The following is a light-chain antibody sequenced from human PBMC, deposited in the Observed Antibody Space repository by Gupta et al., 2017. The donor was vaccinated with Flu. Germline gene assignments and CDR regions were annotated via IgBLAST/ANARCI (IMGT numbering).Light chain of an antibody. J-gene: IGKJ3*01. V-gene: IGKV4-1*01. CDR1: QSVFYSSNNKNY. CDR2: LAS. Sequence: DVVMTQSPDSLAVSLGERATINCKSSQSVFYSSNNKNYLAWYQQKPGQPPKLLIYLASTRESGVPDRFSGSGSETDFTLTISSLQAEDVAVYYCQQYFSLPFTFGPGTKVDIK. CDR3: QQYFSLPFT.